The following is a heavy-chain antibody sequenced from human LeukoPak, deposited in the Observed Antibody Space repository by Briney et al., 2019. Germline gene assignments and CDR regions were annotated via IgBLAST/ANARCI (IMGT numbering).Heavy chain of an antibody. CDR3: AKSPNWNYLHDAFDI. CDR1: GFTFDDYA. J-gene: IGHJ3*02. Sequence: QSGGSLRLSCAASGFTFDDYAMHWVRQARGKGLEWVSGISWNSGSIGYAESVKGRFTISKDNAKNSLYLQMNSLRAEDMALYYCAKSPNWNYLHDAFDIWGQGTMVTVSS. V-gene: IGHV3-9*03. D-gene: IGHD1-7*01. CDR2: ISWNSGSI.